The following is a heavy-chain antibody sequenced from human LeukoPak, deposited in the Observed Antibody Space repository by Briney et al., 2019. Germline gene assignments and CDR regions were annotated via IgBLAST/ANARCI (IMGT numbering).Heavy chain of an antibody. J-gene: IGHJ4*02. CDR2: ISAHNGNI. Sequence: ASVKVSCKASGYTFTNYGISWVRQAPGQGLEWMGWISAHNGNIKYAQNLQGRVTMTTDTSTSAAYMVLRSLRSDDTAVYYCARDLFVVAFDYWGQGTLVTVSS. D-gene: IGHD2-15*01. V-gene: IGHV1-18*01. CDR1: GYTFTNYG. CDR3: ARDLFVVAFDY.